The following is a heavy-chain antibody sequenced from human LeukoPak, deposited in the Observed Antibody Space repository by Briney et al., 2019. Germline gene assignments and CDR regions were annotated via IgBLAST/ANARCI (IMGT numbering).Heavy chain of an antibody. Sequence: PSETLSLTCTVSGGSISSSSYFWGWIRQPPRKGLEWIGSIYYSGSTYYNPSLKSRVTISVDTSKNQFSLKLRSVTAADTAVYYCARQISINLIDYWGQGTLVTVSS. J-gene: IGHJ4*02. CDR1: GGSISSSSYF. CDR2: IYYSGST. CDR3: ARQISINLIDY. D-gene: IGHD1-14*01. V-gene: IGHV4-39*01.